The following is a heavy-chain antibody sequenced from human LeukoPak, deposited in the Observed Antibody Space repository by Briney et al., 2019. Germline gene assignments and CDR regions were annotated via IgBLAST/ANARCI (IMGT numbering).Heavy chain of an antibody. CDR1: GFTFSSYS. V-gene: IGHV3-21*01. J-gene: IGHJ4*02. Sequence: PGGSLRLSCAASGFTFSSYSMNWVRQAPGKGLEWVSSISSISSYLYYAGSVKGRFTISRDNAKNSLYLQMSSLRAEDTAVYYCARDGPTYYYDSSGYYDYWGQGTLVTVSS. D-gene: IGHD3-22*01. CDR2: ISSISSYL. CDR3: ARDGPTYYYDSSGYYDY.